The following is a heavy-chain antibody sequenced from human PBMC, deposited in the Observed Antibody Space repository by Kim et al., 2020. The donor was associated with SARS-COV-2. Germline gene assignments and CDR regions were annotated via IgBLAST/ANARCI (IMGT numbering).Heavy chain of an antibody. CDR2: IDPSDSYT. Sequence: GESLKISCKGSGYSFTSYWISWVRQMPGKGLEWMGRIDPSDSYTNYSPSFQGHVTIPADKSISTAYLQWSSLKASDTAMYYCARCNMGGWGSYDFDYWGQGTLVTVSS. CDR3: ARCNMGGWGSYDFDY. D-gene: IGHD3-16*01. V-gene: IGHV5-10-1*01. J-gene: IGHJ4*02. CDR1: GYSFTSYW.